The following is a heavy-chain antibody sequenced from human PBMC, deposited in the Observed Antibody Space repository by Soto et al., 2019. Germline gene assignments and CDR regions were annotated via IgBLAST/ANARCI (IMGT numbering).Heavy chain of an antibody. CDR3: AHRYYDILTGYYKVY. CDR1: GFTLSTSGVG. V-gene: IGHV2-5*01. J-gene: IGHJ4*02. Sequence: QITLKESGPTLVKPTQTLTLTCTFSGFTLSTSGVGVGWIRQPPGKALEWLALIYWNDDKRYSPSLKSRLTIPKDTSKNQVVLTMTNMDPVDTATYYCAHRYYDILTGYYKVYWGQGTLVTVSS. CDR2: IYWNDDK. D-gene: IGHD3-9*01.